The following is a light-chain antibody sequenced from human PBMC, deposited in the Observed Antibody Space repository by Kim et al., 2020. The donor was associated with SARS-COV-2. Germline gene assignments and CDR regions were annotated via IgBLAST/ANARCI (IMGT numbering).Light chain of an antibody. Sequence: GQKITISCSGSSSNIGNNYVSWYQQLPGTAPQLLIYDKNKRPSGMLDRFSGSTSGTSATLGITGLQTGDEADYYCGTWYSSLSAWVFGGGTKLTVL. J-gene: IGLJ3*02. CDR3: GTWYSSLSAWV. V-gene: IGLV1-51*01. CDR2: DKN. CDR1: SSNIGNNY.